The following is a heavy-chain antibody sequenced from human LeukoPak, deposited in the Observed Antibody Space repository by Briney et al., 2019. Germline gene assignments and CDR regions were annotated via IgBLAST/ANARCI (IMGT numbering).Heavy chain of an antibody. Sequence: GRSLRLSCAASGFTFSSYGMHWVRHAPGKGLEWVAVIRYDGSNKYYADSVKGRFTISRDNSKNTLYLQMNSLRAEDTAVYYCAKSGYCSSTSCDGVPEWFDPWGQGTLVTVSS. CDR3: AKSGYCSSTSCDGVPEWFDP. CDR2: IRYDGSNK. CDR1: GFTFSSYG. D-gene: IGHD2-2*01. V-gene: IGHV3-33*06. J-gene: IGHJ5*02.